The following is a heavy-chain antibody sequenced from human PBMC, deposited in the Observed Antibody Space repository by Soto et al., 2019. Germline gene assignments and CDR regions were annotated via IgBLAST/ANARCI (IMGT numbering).Heavy chain of an antibody. D-gene: IGHD4-4*01. CDR1: GGSITSSSYY. V-gene: IGHV4-39*01. J-gene: IGHJ4*02. CDR3: ASPAGADYTFDY. Sequence: SETLSLTCAVSGGSITSSSYYWGWIRQAPGRGLEWIGTIYYRGYTYYNPSLESRVTISADTSKNQLSLNLRSVTAADTAAYYCASPAGADYTFDYWGQGILVTVSS. CDR2: IYYRGYT.